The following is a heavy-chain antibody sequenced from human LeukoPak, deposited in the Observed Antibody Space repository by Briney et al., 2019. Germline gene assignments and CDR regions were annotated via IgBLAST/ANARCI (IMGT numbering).Heavy chain of an antibody. CDR2: IYYSGRT. D-gene: IGHD5-12*01. CDR1: GGSVSNYY. CDR3: ARQASWLPYFDL. V-gene: IGHV4-59*08. Sequence: SETLSLTCTVSGGSVSNYYWSWIRQSPGKGLEWIAYIYYSGRTNYNPSLKRRVTISVDTTENQFSLKLSSVTAADTALYFCARQASWLPYFDLWGRGTLVSVSS. J-gene: IGHJ2*01.